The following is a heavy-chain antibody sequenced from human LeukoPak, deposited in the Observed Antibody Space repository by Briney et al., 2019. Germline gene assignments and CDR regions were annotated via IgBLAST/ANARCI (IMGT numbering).Heavy chain of an antibody. D-gene: IGHD1-7*01. CDR3: ARPTSWVNYFDP. V-gene: IGHV4-34*01. Sequence: SETLSLTCAVFGGSFSGHYWTWIRQPPGKGLEWIGEINHSRGTNYNPSLKSRVTISVDTSKNQFTLKLSSLTAADTAVYYCARPTSWVNYFDPWGQGTLVTVSS. CDR1: GGSFSGHY. J-gene: IGHJ5*02. CDR2: INHSRGT.